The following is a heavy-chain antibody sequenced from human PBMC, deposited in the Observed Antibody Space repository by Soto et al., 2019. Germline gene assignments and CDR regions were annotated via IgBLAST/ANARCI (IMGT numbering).Heavy chain of an antibody. V-gene: IGHV1-24*01. CDR2: FDPEDGET. J-gene: IGHJ3*02. CDR3: ATDLPIWCSSTSCRRMDDAFDI. Sequence: ASVKVSCKVSGYTLTELSMHWVRQAPGKGLEWMGGFDPEDGETIYAQKFQGRVTMTEDTSTDTAYMELSSLRSEDTAVYYCATDLPIWCSSTSCRRMDDAFDIWGQGTMVTVSS. CDR1: GYTLTELS. D-gene: IGHD2-2*01.